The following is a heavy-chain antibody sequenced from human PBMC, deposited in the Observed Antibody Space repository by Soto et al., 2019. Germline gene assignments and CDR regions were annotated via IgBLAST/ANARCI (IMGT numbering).Heavy chain of an antibody. CDR1: GGSISSGSYY. D-gene: IGHD2-15*01. J-gene: IGHJ4*02. CDR3: ARRAPGSHFFDS. Sequence: QLQLHESGPGVVKPAETLSLTCSVSGGSISSGSYYWAWIRQPPGKGLDWIGNIYYSGTTYYNPSLQSRVTISVDMSKNQLSLTLSSVTAADTAVYYCARRAPGSHFFDSWGQGTLVTVSS. V-gene: IGHV4-39*01. CDR2: IYYSGTT.